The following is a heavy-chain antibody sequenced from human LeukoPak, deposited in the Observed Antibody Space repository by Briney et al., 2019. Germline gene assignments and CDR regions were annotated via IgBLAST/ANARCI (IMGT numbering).Heavy chain of an antibody. CDR2: ISSSSSYI. CDR3: ARPPPLRGYFDWLPWFDP. CDR1: GFTFSSYS. D-gene: IGHD3-9*01. J-gene: IGHJ5*02. Sequence: PGGSLRLSCAASGFTFSSYSMNWVRQAPGKGLEWVSSISSSSSYIYYADSVKGRFTISRDNAKNSLYLQMNSLRAEDTAVYYCARPPPLRGYFDWLPWFDPWGQGTLVTVSS. V-gene: IGHV3-21*01.